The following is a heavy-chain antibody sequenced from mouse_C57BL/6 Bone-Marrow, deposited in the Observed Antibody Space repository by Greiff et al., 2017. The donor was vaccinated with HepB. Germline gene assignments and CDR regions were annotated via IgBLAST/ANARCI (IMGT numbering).Heavy chain of an antibody. D-gene: IGHD1-1*01. CDR3: ARKRNYGSRGNYFDY. CDR2: IDPSDSYT. J-gene: IGHJ2*01. Sequence: VQLQQSGAELVMPGASVKLSCKASGYTFTSYWMHWVKQRPGHGLEWIGEIDPSDSYTNYNQKFKGKSTLTVDKSSSTAYMQLSSLTSEDSAVYYCARKRNYGSRGNYFDYWGQGTTLTVSS. CDR1: GYTFTSYW. V-gene: IGHV1-69*01.